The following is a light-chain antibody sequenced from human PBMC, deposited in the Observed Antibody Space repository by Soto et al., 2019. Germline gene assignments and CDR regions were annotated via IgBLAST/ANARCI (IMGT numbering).Light chain of an antibody. J-gene: IGKJ5*01. V-gene: IGKV3-11*01. Sequence: EIVLTQSPATLSFSPGERATLSCRARQSISTYLAWYQQKPGQAPSLLIFDASHRATGIPARFSGSGSGTDFTLTISSLEPEDVGVYYCQQRNKWPPITFGQGTRLEIK. CDR3: QQRNKWPPIT. CDR1: QSISTY. CDR2: DAS.